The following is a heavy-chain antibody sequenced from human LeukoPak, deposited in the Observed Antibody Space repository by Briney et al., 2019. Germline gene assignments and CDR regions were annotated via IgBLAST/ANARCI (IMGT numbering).Heavy chain of an antibody. CDR3: ARGRLGGFDS. Sequence: GASVKVSCKASGYRFTDYNINWVRQAGGQGLECMGEMNPDTGDTLYGQKFRGRVTLTRNISMMTAYMEIHNLRSEDTAVYYCARGRLGGFDSWGPGTLVTVSS. CDR2: MNPDTGDT. V-gene: IGHV1-8*01. J-gene: IGHJ4*02. CDR1: GYRFTDYN.